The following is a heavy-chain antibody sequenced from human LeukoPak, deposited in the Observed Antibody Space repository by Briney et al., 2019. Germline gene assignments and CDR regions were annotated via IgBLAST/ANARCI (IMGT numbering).Heavy chain of an antibody. V-gene: IGHV3-30*04. J-gene: IGHJ4*02. CDR1: GFTFSSYA. CDR2: ISYDGSNK. CDR3: ARDTAHPDCSGGSCYIDY. Sequence: GRSLRLSRAASGFTFSSYAMHWVRQAPGEGLEWVAVISYDGSNKYYADSVKGRFTISRDNSKNTLYLQMNSLRAEDTAVYYCARDTAHPDCSGGSCYIDYWGQGTLVTVSS. D-gene: IGHD2-15*01.